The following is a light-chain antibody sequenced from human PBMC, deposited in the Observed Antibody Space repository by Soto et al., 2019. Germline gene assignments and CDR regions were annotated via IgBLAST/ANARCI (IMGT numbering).Light chain of an antibody. J-gene: IGKJ1*01. CDR1: QSISSW. CDR2: DAS. Sequence: DIHMTQSPSTLSASLGDRVTITFRASQSISSWLAWYQQKPGKAPKLLIYDASSLESGVPSRFSGSRSGTEFTLTISSLQPDDFATYYCQQYNSYSFTWTFGQGTKVDIK. V-gene: IGKV1-5*01. CDR3: QQYNSYSFTWT.